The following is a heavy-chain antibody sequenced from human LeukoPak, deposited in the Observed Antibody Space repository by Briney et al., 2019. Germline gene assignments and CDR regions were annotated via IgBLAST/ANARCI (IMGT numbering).Heavy chain of an antibody. CDR1: GFTFSDYY. Sequence: GGSLRLSCAASGFTFSDYYMSWIRQAPGKGLEWVSYISSSGSTIYYADSVKGRFTISRDNAKTSLYLQINSLRAEDTAVYYCARDRDYHDDRTDYYYDAFDIWGQGTTVTVSS. CDR2: ISSSGSTI. V-gene: IGHV3-11*01. J-gene: IGHJ3*02. D-gene: IGHD3-22*01. CDR3: ARDRDYHDDRTDYYYDAFDI.